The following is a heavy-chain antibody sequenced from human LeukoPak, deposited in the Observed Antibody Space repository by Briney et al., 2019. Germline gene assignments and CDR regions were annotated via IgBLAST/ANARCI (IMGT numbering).Heavy chain of an antibody. CDR2: ISTTSTYI. CDR1: GFAFSSYN. J-gene: IGHJ4*02. CDR3: ARAGTCSSTSCDGGIEY. Sequence: GGSLRLSCAASGFAFSSYNMKWVRQAPGKGLEWVSFISTTSTYIYYADPVKGRFTVSRDNSKNLLYLQMDSLRVEDTAVYYCARAGTCSSTSCDGGIEYWGQGTLVTVSS. D-gene: IGHD2-2*01. V-gene: IGHV3-21*06.